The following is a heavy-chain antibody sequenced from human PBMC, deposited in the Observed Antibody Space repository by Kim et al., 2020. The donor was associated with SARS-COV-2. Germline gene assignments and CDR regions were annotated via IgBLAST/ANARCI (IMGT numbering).Heavy chain of an antibody. CDR2: INTNTGNP. CDR1: GYTFTSYA. V-gene: IGHV7-4-1*02. J-gene: IGHJ6*02. Sequence: ASVKVSCKASGYTFTSYAMNWVRQAPGQGLEWMGWINTNTGNPTYAQGFTGRFVFSLDTSVSTAYLQISSLKAEDTAVYYCARDPRDTIFGAVISPRGGMDVWGQGTTVTVSS. D-gene: IGHD3-3*01. CDR3: ARDPRDTIFGAVISPRGGMDV.